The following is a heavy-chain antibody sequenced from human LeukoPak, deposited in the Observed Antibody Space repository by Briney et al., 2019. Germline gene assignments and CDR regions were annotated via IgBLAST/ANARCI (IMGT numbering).Heavy chain of an antibody. CDR2: IWYDGSNT. Sequence: GGSLRLSCAASGFTFSSYGTHWVRQAPGKGLEWVAIIWYDGSNTYYADSVKGRFTISRDKSKNTLYLQMNSLRAEDTAVYYCARDLLEGGNPWGFFDSWGQGSPVTVSS. CDR1: GFTFSSYG. D-gene: IGHD4-23*01. CDR3: ARDLLEGGNPWGFFDS. V-gene: IGHV3-33*01. J-gene: IGHJ4*02.